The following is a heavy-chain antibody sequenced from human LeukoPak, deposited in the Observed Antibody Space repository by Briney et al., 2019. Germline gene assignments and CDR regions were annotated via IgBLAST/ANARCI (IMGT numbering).Heavy chain of an antibody. J-gene: IGHJ4*02. CDR1: GYTFASYA. CDR2: INAGNGNT. CDR3: ARDRWWEPTDFSFDY. D-gene: IGHD1-26*01. V-gene: IGHV1-3*01. Sequence: ASVKVSCKASGYTFASYAMHWVRQAHGKRLEWMGWINAGNGNTKYSQKFQGRVTITRDTSASTAYMELSSLRSEDTAVYYCARDRWWEPTDFSFDYWGQGTLVTVSS.